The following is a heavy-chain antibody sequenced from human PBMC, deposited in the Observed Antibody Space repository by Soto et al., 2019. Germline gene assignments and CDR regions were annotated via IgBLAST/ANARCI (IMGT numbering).Heavy chain of an antibody. V-gene: IGHV3-7*05. CDR2: IKPDGGDK. Sequence: EVQLVESGGGLVQPGGSLRLSCAASGFTFSDYWMNWVRQAPGKGLVWVANIKPDGGDKYYVDSVKGRFTISRDNAKNSLYLQMNSLRAEDTAVYYCASLRIEAWGQGTLVNVSS. CDR1: GFTFSDYW. CDR3: ASLRIEA. J-gene: IGHJ5*02.